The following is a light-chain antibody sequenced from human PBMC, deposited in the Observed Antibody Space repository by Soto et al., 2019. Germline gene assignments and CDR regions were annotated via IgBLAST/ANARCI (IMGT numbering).Light chain of an antibody. CDR2: GAS. J-gene: IGKJ4*01. V-gene: IGKV3-15*01. CDR1: QSVRSN. CDR3: QQYSNWPLT. Sequence: EVVMTQSPATLSVSPGERATLSCRASQSVRSNLAWYQQKPGQAPRRLNYGASARATGIPARFSGSGSGTEFTLTITSLQSEDFAVFYCQQYSNWPLTFGGGTKVEI.